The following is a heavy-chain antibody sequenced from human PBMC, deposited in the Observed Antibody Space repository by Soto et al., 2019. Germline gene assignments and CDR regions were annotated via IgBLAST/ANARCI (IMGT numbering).Heavy chain of an antibody. V-gene: IGHV3-9*01. J-gene: IGHJ6*02. CDR1: GLNFDDFA. CDR2: ITWNSRVL. Sequence: GGSLRLSCVGTGLNFDDFAMHWFRQAPGKGLGWVSGITWNSRVLAYADSVKGRFTISRDNSKNTLYLQMNSLRAEDTAVYYCARDSYGMDVWGQGTTVTVS. CDR3: ARDSYGMDV.